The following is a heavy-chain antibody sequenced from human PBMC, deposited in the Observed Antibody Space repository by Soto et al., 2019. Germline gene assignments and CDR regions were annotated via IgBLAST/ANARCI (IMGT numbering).Heavy chain of an antibody. D-gene: IGHD6-13*01. CDR1: GSTFSGFD. CDR2: IGTAGDT. CDR3: AKSQEIGTHFFDS. J-gene: IGHJ4*02. Sequence: GGSLRLSCEASGSTFSGFDMHWVRQPTGKGLEWVSSIGTAGDTYYAVSVKGRFTISRDNAKNSLSLQMNSLRAGDMAVYFCAKSQEIGTHFFDSWGQGTQVTVSS. V-gene: IGHV3-13*01.